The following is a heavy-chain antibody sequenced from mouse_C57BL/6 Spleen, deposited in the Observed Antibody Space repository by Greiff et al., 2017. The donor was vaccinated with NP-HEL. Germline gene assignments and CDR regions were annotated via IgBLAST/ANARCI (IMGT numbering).Heavy chain of an antibody. CDR1: GFTFSDYG. CDR3: ARPYGSSYWYFDV. CDR2: ISNLAYSI. V-gene: IGHV5-15*01. J-gene: IGHJ1*03. D-gene: IGHD1-1*01. Sequence: VQLVESGGGLVQPGGSLKLSCAASGFTFSDYGMAWVRQAPRKGPEWVAFISNLAYSIYYADTVTGRFTISRENAKDTLYLEMSSLRSEDTAMYYCARPYGSSYWYFDVWGTGTTVTVSS.